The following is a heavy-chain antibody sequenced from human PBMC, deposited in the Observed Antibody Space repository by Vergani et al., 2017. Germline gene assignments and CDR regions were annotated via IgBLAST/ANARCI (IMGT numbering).Heavy chain of an antibody. J-gene: IGHJ6*02. Sequence: QVQLEESGGGVVQPGRSLRLSCAGSGFTLSSHAMHWVRQAPGKGLEWVAFIWYDGSKEYYADSVKGRFTISRDNSKNTLYLQMNNLRAADTAVYYCAREGRSGSMDVWGQGTTVTVSS. V-gene: IGHV3-33*01. CDR3: AREGRSGSMDV. CDR2: IWYDGSKE. D-gene: IGHD3-3*01. CDR1: GFTLSSHA.